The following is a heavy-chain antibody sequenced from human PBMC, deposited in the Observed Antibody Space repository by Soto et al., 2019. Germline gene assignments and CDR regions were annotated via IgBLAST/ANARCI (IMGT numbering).Heavy chain of an antibody. CDR2: ISAFNGDT. D-gene: IGHD1-1*01. CDR1: GYTFTSYG. J-gene: IGHJ4*02. Sequence: QVQLVQSGSEVKKPGASVNVSCKAFGYTFTSYGFSWVRQVPGQVLEWLGWISAFNGDTQYAQTMKGRLTVTTDTSTTTVHMQLRSLTPADTAVYYCTREAGWKRMVPYDWGQGTLVSVS. V-gene: IGHV1-18*04. CDR3: TREAGWKRMVPYD.